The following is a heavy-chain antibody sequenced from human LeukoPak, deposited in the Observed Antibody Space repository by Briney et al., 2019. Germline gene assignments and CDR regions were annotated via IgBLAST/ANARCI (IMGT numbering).Heavy chain of an antibody. CDR3: ARWVNYYYYYYMDV. V-gene: IGHV1-8*03. Sequence: ASVKVSCKASGYTFTSYDINWVRQATGQGLEWMGWMNPNSGNTGYAQKFQGRVTITRNTSISTAYMELSSLRSEDTAVYYCARWVNYYYYYYMDVWARGTTVTVSS. J-gene: IGHJ6*03. CDR1: GYTFTSYD. D-gene: IGHD4-23*01. CDR2: MNPNSGNT.